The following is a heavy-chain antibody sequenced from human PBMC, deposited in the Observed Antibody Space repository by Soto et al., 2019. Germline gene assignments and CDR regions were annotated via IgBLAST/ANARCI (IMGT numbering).Heavy chain of an antibody. D-gene: IGHD2-15*01. J-gene: IGHJ5*02. CDR3: ARRFLAAADNWFDP. CDR2: IIPIFGTA. V-gene: IGHV1-69*06. Sequence: WASVKVSCKASGGTFSSYAISWVRQAPGQGLEWMGGIIPIFGTANYAQKFQGRVTITADKSTSTAYMELSSLRSEDTAVYYCARRFLAAADNWFDPWGQGTLVTVSS. CDR1: GGTFSSYA.